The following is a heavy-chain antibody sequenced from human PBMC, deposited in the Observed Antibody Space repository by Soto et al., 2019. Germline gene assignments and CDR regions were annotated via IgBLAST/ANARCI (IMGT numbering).Heavy chain of an antibody. CDR1: GGSISSGGYY. J-gene: IGHJ4*02. CDR2: IYYSGST. D-gene: IGHD3-22*01. V-gene: IGHV4-31*03. CDR3: ARVDDSSGYPQIDY. Sequence: TLSLTCTVSGGSISSGGYYWSWIRQHPGKGLEWIGYIYYSGSTYYNPSLKSRVTTSVDTSKNQFSLKLSSVTAADTAVYYCARVDDSSGYPQIDYWGQGTLVTVSS.